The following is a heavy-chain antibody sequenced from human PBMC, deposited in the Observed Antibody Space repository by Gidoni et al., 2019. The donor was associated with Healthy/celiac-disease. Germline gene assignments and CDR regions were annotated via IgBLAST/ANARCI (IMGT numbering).Heavy chain of an antibody. CDR3: ARGGTTIFGGTNDY. CDR1: GYTFTSYD. J-gene: IGHJ4*02. Sequence: QVQLVQSGPEVKTPGASVKVSCKASGYTFTSYDINWVRQATGQGLEWMGWMNPNSGNTGYAKKFQGRVTMTRNTYISTAYMELSSLRSEDTAVYYCARGGTTIFGGTNDYWGQGTLVTVSS. V-gene: IGHV1-8*01. D-gene: IGHD3-3*01. CDR2: MNPNSGNT.